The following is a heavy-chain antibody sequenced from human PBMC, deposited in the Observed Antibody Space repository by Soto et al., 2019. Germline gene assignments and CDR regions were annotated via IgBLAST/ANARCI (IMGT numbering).Heavy chain of an antibody. Sequence: XATLSLTCTVCGGSINSYYWGWIRQPPGKGLEWIGYISYSVNTNQNPSLQSRVTMSVVTSKNQFSLKVNSVTAADTAIYYCARVLMSSYSGTYPPRYYFDYWGQRTLVTVSS. CDR1: GGSINSYY. CDR2: ISYSVNT. D-gene: IGHD1-26*01. V-gene: IGHV4-59*01. CDR3: ARVLMSSYSGTYPPRYYFDY. J-gene: IGHJ4*02.